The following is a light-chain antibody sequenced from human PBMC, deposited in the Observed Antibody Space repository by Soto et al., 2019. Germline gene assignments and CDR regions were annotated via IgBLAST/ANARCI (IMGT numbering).Light chain of an antibody. Sequence: QLVLTQSPSASASLGASVKLTCTLSSGHSSYAIAWHQQQPEKGPRYLMKLNSDGSHYKGGGIPDRFSGSSSGAERYLTIPGLQSEDEADYYCQTWGTGIQVFGTGTKVTVL. CDR3: QTWGTGIQV. CDR1: SGHSSYA. J-gene: IGLJ1*01. V-gene: IGLV4-69*01. CDR2: LNSDGSH.